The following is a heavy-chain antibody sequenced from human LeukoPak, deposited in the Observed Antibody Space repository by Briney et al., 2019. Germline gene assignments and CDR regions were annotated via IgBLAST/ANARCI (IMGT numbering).Heavy chain of an antibody. J-gene: IGHJ4*02. Sequence: GGPLRLSCAASGFTFSSYWMSWVRQAPGKGLEWVANIKQDGSEKYYVDSVKGRFTISRDNAKNSLYLQMNSLRAEETAVYYCARATDGRWLQLYYFDYWGQGTLVTVSS. V-gene: IGHV3-7*01. CDR2: IKQDGSEK. CDR1: GFTFSSYW. D-gene: IGHD5-12*01. CDR3: ARATDGRWLQLYYFDY.